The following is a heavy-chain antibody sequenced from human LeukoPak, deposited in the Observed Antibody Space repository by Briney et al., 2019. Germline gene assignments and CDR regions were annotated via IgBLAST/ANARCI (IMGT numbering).Heavy chain of an antibody. CDR3: ARDRGDKWELLSYWYFDL. CDR2: ISGRNNYT. CDR1: GFXFSDYY. D-gene: IGHD1-26*01. J-gene: IGHJ2*01. Sequence: GGSLRLSCAASGFXFSDYYMSWIRQAPGKGLEWVSYISGRNNYTNYADSVKGRFIISRDNAKDSLYLQMNSLRAEDTAVYYCARDRGDKWELLSYWYFDLWGRGTLVTVSS. V-gene: IGHV3-11*05.